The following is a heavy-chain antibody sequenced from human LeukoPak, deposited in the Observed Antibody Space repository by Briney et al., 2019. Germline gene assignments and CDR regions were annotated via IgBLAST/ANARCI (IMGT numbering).Heavy chain of an antibody. Sequence: GGSLRLSCAASGFTLSSYWMSWVRQAPGKGLEWVSVISGSGGSTYYADSVKGRFTISRDNSENTLYLQMNSLRAEDTAVYYCAKQGRDWLRDYYYYMDVWGKGTTVTISS. V-gene: IGHV3-23*01. D-gene: IGHD3-9*01. CDR1: GFTLSSYW. CDR2: ISGSGGST. J-gene: IGHJ6*03. CDR3: AKQGRDWLRDYYYYMDV.